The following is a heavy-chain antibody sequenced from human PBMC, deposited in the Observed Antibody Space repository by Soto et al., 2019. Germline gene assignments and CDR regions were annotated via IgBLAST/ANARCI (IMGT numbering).Heavy chain of an antibody. J-gene: IGHJ4*02. D-gene: IGHD3-9*01. CDR1: GVTFSNSA. Sequence: QVQLVQSGAEVKKPGSSVKVSCKASGVTFSNSAINWVRQAPGQGLEWMGGIIPTFGPATYAQKFQGRVTITADESTSTVYMEVNRVISEDAGVYYCARRIDFSTSDYWGQGTLVTVSS. V-gene: IGHV1-69*01. CDR2: IIPTFGPA. CDR3: ARRIDFSTSDY.